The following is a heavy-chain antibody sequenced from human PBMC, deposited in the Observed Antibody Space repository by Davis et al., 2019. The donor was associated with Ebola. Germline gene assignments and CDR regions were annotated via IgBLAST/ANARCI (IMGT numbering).Heavy chain of an antibody. V-gene: IGHV4-39*01. D-gene: IGHD6-13*01. CDR3: ARPIAAAGGWFDP. J-gene: IGHJ5*02. CDR1: GGSITSSDYY. Sequence: MPSETLSLTCTVSGGSITSSDYYWGWIRQSPGKGLEWIGTFYYSGTTFYNPTLKSRITVSVDPSKNQFSLKLNSATPADTAVYYCARPIAAAGGWFDPWGQGTLVTVSS. CDR2: FYYSGTT.